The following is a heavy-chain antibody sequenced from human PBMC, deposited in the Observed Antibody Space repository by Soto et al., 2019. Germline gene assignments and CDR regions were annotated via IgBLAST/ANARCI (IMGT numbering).Heavy chain of an antibody. CDR2: IYYSGST. CDR1: GGSISSYY. D-gene: IGHD4-4*01. J-gene: IGHJ5*02. CDR3: ARGDEYSNLVRWFDP. Sequence: SETLSLTCTVSGGSISSYYWSWIRQPPGKGLEWIGYIYYSGSTNYNPSLKSRVTISVDTSKNQFSLKLSSVTAADTAVYYCARGDEYSNLVRWFDPWGQGTPVTVSS. V-gene: IGHV4-59*01.